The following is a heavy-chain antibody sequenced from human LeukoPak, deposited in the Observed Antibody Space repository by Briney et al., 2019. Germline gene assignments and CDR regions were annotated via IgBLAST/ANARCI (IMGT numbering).Heavy chain of an antibody. J-gene: IGHJ4*02. V-gene: IGHV3-23*01. Sequence: GGSLRLSCAASGFTFSSYAMSWVRQAPGRGLEWVSAISGSGGSTYYADCVKGRFTISRDNSKITLYLYMNSLRAEDTAVYYCTKEGATPFFDYWGQGTLVTVSS. D-gene: IGHD1-26*01. CDR2: ISGSGGST. CDR3: TKEGATPFFDY. CDR1: GFTFSSYA.